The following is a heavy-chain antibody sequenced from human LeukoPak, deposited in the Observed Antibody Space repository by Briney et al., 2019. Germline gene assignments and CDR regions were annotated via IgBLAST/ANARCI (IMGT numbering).Heavy chain of an antibody. CDR3: ARIRPYYYYYYMDV. CDR1: GFTFSSHT. J-gene: IGHJ6*03. CDR2: ISSSSSFI. V-gene: IGHV3-21*06. Sequence: PGGSLRLSCAASGFTFSSHTMKWVRQAPGKGLEWVSSISSSSSFIYYADSVKGRFTISRDNAKNSLYLQMNSLRAEDTAVYYCARIRPYYYYYYMDVWGKGTTVTVSS.